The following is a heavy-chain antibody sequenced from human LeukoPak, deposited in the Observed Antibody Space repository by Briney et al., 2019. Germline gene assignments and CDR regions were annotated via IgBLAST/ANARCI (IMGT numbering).Heavy chain of an antibody. CDR2: ISYDGSNK. CDR1: GFTFSNYG. J-gene: IGHJ4*02. V-gene: IGHV3-30*18. D-gene: IGHD3-9*01. CDR3: AKDYHDILTGPLDY. Sequence: GGSLRLSCAASGFTFSNYGMHWVRQAPGKGLEWVAVISYDGSNKYYADSVKGRFTISRDNSKNTLYLQMNSLRAEDTAVYYCAKDYHDILTGPLDYWGQGTLVTVSS.